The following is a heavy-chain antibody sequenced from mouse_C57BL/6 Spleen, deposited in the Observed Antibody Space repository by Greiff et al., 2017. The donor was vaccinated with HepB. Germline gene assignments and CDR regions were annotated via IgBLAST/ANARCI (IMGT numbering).Heavy chain of an antibody. CDR2: IYPRSGNT. V-gene: IGHV1-81*01. CDR3: ARWGITTVVATEDY. Sequence: VKLVESGAELARPGASVKLSCKASGYTFTSYGISWVKQRTGQGLEWIGEIYPRSGNTYYNEKFKGKATLTADKSSSTAYMELRSLTSEDSAVYFCARWGITTVVATEDYWGQGTTLTVSS. J-gene: IGHJ2*01. D-gene: IGHD1-1*01. CDR1: GYTFTSYG.